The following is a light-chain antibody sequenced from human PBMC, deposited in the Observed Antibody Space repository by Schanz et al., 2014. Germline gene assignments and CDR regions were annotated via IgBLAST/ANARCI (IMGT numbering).Light chain of an antibody. CDR2: GAS. V-gene: IGKV3-20*01. J-gene: IGKJ1*01. CDR1: QYVRSNF. Sequence: EILLTQSPGTLALSPGESATLSCRASQYVRSNFLAWYQQKSGQAPRLLIYGASTRATGIPDRFSGSGSGTDFTLTINRLEPEDFAMYYCQQYSSSPRTFGQGTKVEIK. CDR3: QQYSSSPRT.